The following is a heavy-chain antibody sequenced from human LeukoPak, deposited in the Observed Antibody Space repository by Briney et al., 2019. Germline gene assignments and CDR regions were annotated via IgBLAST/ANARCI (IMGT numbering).Heavy chain of an antibody. CDR2: MYLSGTT. CDR1: GDSINSLDV. V-gene: IGHV4-4*02. CDR3: AGLVGRYSSGLYYYYFDY. Sequence: KPSGTLSLTCTVSGDSINSLDVWSWVRQPPGKGLEWIGEMYLSGTTHSNPSVKSRVTISIDKSKNQFFLNLSSVTAADTAVYYCAGLVGRYSSGLYYYYFDYWGQGTLVTVSS. J-gene: IGHJ4*02. D-gene: IGHD3-22*01.